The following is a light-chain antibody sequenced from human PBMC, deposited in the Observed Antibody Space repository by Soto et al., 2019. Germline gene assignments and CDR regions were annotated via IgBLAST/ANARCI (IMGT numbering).Light chain of an antibody. J-gene: IGLJ1*01. CDR3: SSYTSRG. Sequence: QSVLTQPASVSGSPGQSFTISCTGTSSDVGGYNYVSWYQQHPGKAPKLMIYEVSNRPSGVSNRFSGSKSSNTASLTISGLQAEDEADYYCSSYTSRGFGTGTKVTVL. CDR1: SSDVGGYNY. CDR2: EVS. V-gene: IGLV2-14*01.